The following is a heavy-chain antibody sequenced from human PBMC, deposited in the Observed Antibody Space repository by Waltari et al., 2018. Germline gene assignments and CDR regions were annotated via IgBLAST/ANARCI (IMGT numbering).Heavy chain of an antibody. D-gene: IGHD3-10*01. CDR2: IYYSGST. CDR3: ARGRENYYGSGRLYGMDV. V-gene: IGHV4-59*11. J-gene: IGHJ6*02. CDR1: GGSISSHY. Sequence: QVQLQESGPGLVKPSETLSLTCTVSGGSISSHYWSWIRQPPGKGLEWIGYIYYSGSTNDNPSLKSRVTISVDTSKNQFSLKLSSVTAADTAVYYCARGRENYYGSGRLYGMDVWGQGTTVTVSS.